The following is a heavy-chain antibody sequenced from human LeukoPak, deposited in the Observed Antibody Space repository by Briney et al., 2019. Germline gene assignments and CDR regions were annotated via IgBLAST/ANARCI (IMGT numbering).Heavy chain of an antibody. D-gene: IGHD3-22*01. V-gene: IGHV3-20*04. CDR2: INWNGDST. J-gene: IGHJ4*02. Sequence: PGGSLRLSCAASGFSFDDYGLTWVRHAPGKGLEWVSGINWNGDSTDYADSVKGRFTISRDNAKNSAYLQMNSLRAEDTALYYCARDLRVVITGSFDSWGQGTLVTVSS. CDR1: GFSFDDYG. CDR3: ARDLRVVITGSFDS.